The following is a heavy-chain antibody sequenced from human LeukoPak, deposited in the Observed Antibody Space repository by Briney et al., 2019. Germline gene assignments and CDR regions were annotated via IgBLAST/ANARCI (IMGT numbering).Heavy chain of an antibody. D-gene: IGHD6-6*01. CDR2: ISPDGSTT. Sequence: GGSLRLSCAASGFTFSIHWMHWVRQAPGKGLVWVSRISPDGSTTKNADSVRGRFTISRDNARSTLFLQLNSLRAEDTAVYYCVRDTSSSFDYWGQGTLVTVSS. CDR3: VRDTSSSFDY. J-gene: IGHJ4*02. CDR1: GFTFSIHW. V-gene: IGHV3-74*03.